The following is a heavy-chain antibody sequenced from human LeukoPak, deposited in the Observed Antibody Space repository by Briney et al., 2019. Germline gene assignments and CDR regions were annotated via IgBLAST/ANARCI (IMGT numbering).Heavy chain of an antibody. J-gene: IGHJ4*02. Sequence: ASVKVSCKPSVYTFTGYYLHWVRQAPGQGLEWMGWINPNTGAKISEQKFQGRGTITSKNTINTAYMEQDRLTSDETAVYYCASDRVGSGWQRTYYFENWGQGTLVTVSS. CDR2: INPNTGAK. CDR1: VYTFTGYY. D-gene: IGHD6-19*01. CDR3: ASDRVGSGWQRTYYFEN. V-gene: IGHV1-2*02.